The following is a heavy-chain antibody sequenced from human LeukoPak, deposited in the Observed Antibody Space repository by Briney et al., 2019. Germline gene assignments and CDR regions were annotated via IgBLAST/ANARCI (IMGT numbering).Heavy chain of an antibody. V-gene: IGHV3-48*02. CDR1: GFTFSTYS. J-gene: IGHJ4*02. D-gene: IGHD1-26*01. Sequence: GGSLRLSCAASGFTFSTYSMNWVRRAPGKGLEWISYISGGSTIYYADSVKGRFTISRDNAKNSLYLQMNSLRDEDTAVYYCATSGSYRFDYWGQGTLVTVSS. CDR3: ATSGSYRFDY. CDR2: ISGGSTI.